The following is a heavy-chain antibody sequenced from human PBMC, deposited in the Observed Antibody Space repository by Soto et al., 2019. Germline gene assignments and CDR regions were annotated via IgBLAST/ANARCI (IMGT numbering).Heavy chain of an antibody. CDR2: ISSTSIYM. J-gene: IGHJ4*02. D-gene: IGHD5-12*01. V-gene: IGHV3-21*01. CDR3: ARGWLRDPWMY. Sequence: EEQLVESGGGLVKPGGSLRLSCAASGFTFSTYNMNWVRQAPGKGLGWVSSISSTSIYMYYANSLNGRFTISRDNAKNSLYLQMNSLRAEDTAVYYCARGWLRDPWMYWGQGTLVTVSS. CDR1: GFTFSTYN.